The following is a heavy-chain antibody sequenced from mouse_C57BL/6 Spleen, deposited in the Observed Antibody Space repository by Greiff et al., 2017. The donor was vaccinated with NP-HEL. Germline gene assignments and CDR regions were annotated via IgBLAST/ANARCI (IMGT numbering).Heavy chain of an antibody. D-gene: IGHD1-1*01. CDR3: ARPIYYGSSYVGVHHAMDY. Sequence: QVQLQQSGAELVKPGASVKISCKASGYAFSSYWMNWVKQRPGKGLEWIGQIYPGDGDTNYNGKFKGKATLTADKSSSTAYMQLSSLTSEDSAVYFCARPIYYGSSYVGVHHAMDYWGQGTSVTVSS. V-gene: IGHV1-80*01. J-gene: IGHJ4*01. CDR2: IYPGDGDT. CDR1: GYAFSSYW.